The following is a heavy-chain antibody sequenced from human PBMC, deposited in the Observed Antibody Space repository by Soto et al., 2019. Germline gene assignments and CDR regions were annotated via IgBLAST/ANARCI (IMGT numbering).Heavy chain of an antibody. CDR1: GLTVSSSY. CDR2: IYSAGST. Sequence: PGGSLRLSCAASGLTVSSSYMSWVRQAPGKGLQWVSVIYSAGSTYYANSVKGRFTISRDISTNTLFLQLNSLRDEDTAVYYCAKEYGSTWIDHWGQGTPVTVSS. J-gene: IGHJ4*02. D-gene: IGHD6-13*01. V-gene: IGHV3-53*05. CDR3: AKEYGSTWIDH.